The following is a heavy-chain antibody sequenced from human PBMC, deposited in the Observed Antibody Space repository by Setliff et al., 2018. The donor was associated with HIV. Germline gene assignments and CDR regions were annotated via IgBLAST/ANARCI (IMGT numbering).Heavy chain of an antibody. D-gene: IGHD3-22*01. CDR2: VSPYNGDT. V-gene: IGHV1-18*01. Sequence: ASVKVSCKASGYRFNTYGISWVRQAPGQGLEWMGWVSPYNGDTRFAQSLQGRVILTTDTSTNTAYMEMRTLRSDDTAVYYCVRGVTRDISGYYRDEYFQHWGQGTPVTVSS. CDR3: VRGVTRDISGYYRDEYFQH. J-gene: IGHJ1*01. CDR1: GYRFNTYG.